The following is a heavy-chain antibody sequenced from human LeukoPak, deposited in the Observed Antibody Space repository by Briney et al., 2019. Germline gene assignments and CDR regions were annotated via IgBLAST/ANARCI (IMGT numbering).Heavy chain of an antibody. CDR1: GGSFSGYY. V-gene: IGHV4-34*01. D-gene: IGHD5-24*01. J-gene: IGHJ4*02. CDR2: INHSGST. Sequence: SETLSLTCAVYGGSFSGYYWSWIRQPPGKGLEWIGEINHSGSTNYNPSLKSRVTISVDTSKNQFSLKLSSVTAADTAVYYCARASEMATIPFDYWDQGTLVTVSS. CDR3: ARASEMATIPFDY.